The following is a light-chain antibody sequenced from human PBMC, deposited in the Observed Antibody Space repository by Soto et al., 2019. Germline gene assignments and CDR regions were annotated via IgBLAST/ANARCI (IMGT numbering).Light chain of an antibody. CDR1: QSVTNNY. CDR2: DAS. CDR3: HHYGRSPIYT. V-gene: IGKV3-20*01. J-gene: IGKJ3*01. Sequence: EVVLTQSPGTLSLSPGARATLSCRASQSVTNNYLDWYQQKPGQAPRLLIYDASTRATGIPDRFSGSGSGTDFTLTISRLEPEDFAVYYCHHYGRSPIYTFGRGTKVDIK.